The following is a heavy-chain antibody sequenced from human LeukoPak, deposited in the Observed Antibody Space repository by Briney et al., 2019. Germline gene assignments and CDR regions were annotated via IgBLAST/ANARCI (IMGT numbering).Heavy chain of an antibody. CDR2: INPNSGGT. CDR1: GYTFTGYY. J-gene: IGHJ4*02. CDR3: ARDFGDIVVVPAAMSY. D-gene: IGHD2-2*01. V-gene: IGHV1-2*02. Sequence: ASVKVSCKASGYTFTGYYMHWVRQAPGQGLEWMGWINPNSGGTNYARKFQGRVTMTRDTSISTAYMELSRLRSDDTAVYYCARDFGDIVVVPAAMSYWGQGTLVTVSS.